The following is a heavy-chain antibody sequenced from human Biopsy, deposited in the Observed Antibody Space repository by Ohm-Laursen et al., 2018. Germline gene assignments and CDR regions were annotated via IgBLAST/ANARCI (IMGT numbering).Heavy chain of an antibody. CDR2: IIPLFGAP. CDR3: ARLAQIYGDSPFDP. J-gene: IGHJ5*02. V-gene: IGHV1-69*01. D-gene: IGHD4-17*01. CDR1: GYSFTSYA. Sequence: SSVKVSCKASGYSFTSYAITWVRQAPGQGLKWMGGIIPLFGAPNYAQKFQGRLTITADESKSTTYMELSSLRSEDTAVYYCARLAQIYGDSPFDPWGQGTLVTVSS.